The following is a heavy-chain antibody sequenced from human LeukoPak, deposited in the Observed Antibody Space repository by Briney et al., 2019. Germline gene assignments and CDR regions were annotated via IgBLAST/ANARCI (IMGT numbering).Heavy chain of an antibody. CDR1: GGSISSGGYY. V-gene: IGHV4-31*03. CDR2: IYYSGST. CDR3: ARDLSGYSGYDSR. J-gene: IGHJ4*02. D-gene: IGHD5-12*01. Sequence: SETLSLTCTVSGGSISSGGYYWSWIRQHPGKGLEWIGYIYYSGSTYYNPSLKSRVTISVDTSKNQFSLKLSSVTAADTAVYYCARDLSGYSGYDSRWGQGTLVTVSS.